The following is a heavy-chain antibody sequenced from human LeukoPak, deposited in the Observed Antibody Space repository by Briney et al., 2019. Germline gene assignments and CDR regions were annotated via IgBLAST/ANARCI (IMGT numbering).Heavy chain of an antibody. CDR3: AKDSIMITFGGAAPDY. J-gene: IGHJ4*02. Sequence: PGGSLRLSCAASGFTFSSYGMHWVRQAPGKGLEWVAVISYDGSNKYYADSVKGRFTISRDNSKNTLYLQMNSLRAEDTAVYYCAKDSIMITFGGAAPDYWGQGTLVTVSS. CDR1: GFTFSSYG. CDR2: ISYDGSNK. V-gene: IGHV3-30*18. D-gene: IGHD3-16*01.